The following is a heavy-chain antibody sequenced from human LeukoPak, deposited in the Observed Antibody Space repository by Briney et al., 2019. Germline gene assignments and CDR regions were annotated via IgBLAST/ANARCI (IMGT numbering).Heavy chain of an antibody. D-gene: IGHD3-16*01. CDR3: ARSSYGLNWFNP. V-gene: IGHV4-31*03. Sequence: SQTLSLTCNVSGGSISSGNYYWNWIRQPPGKGLEWIGYIFYSGTTDYNPSLKSRVAISLDTSKNQFSLNLNSVTAADTAVYFCARSSYGLNWFNPWGQGTLVTVSS. CDR1: GGSISSGNYY. CDR2: IFYSGTT. J-gene: IGHJ5*02.